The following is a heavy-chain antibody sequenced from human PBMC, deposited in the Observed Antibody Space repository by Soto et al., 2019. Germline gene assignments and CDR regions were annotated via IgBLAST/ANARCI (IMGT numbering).Heavy chain of an antibody. V-gene: IGHV1-2*02. Sequence: GASVKVSCKASGYTFTGYYMHWVRQAPGQGLEWMGWINPNSGGTNYAQKFQGRVTMTRDTSISTAYMELSRLRSDDTAVYYCARDSPPLGCSSTSCSYGMDVWGQGTTVTVSS. J-gene: IGHJ6*02. D-gene: IGHD2-2*01. CDR1: GYTFTGYY. CDR3: ARDSPPLGCSSTSCSYGMDV. CDR2: INPNSGGT.